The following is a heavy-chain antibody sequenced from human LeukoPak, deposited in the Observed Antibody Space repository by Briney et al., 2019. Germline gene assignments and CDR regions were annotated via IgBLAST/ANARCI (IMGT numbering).Heavy chain of an antibody. D-gene: IGHD2-2*01. Sequence: GGSVRLSCAASGFTFSSYDMHWVRQATGKGLEWVSAIDTACDTYYPGSVKGRFTISRENAKNSLYLQMNSLRAGDTAVYYCARGLGYCSSTSCCFDYWGQGTLVTVS. V-gene: IGHV3-13*04. CDR1: GFTFSSYD. CDR3: ARGLGYCSSTSCCFDY. J-gene: IGHJ4*02. CDR2: IDTACDT.